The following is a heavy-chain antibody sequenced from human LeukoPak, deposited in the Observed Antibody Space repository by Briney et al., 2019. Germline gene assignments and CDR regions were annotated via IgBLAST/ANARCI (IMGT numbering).Heavy chain of an antibody. Sequence: PGGSLILSCAASGFTFSSYAMSWVRQTPGKGLQWVSGISDGVGKTYYADSVKGRFTISRDNSKNTLYLQMDSLRAEDTAVYYCAKEGAAAGLPYFDCWGQGTLLTVSS. CDR2: ISDGVGKT. J-gene: IGHJ4*02. CDR3: AKEGAAAGLPYFDC. D-gene: IGHD6-13*01. V-gene: IGHV3-23*01. CDR1: GFTFSSYA.